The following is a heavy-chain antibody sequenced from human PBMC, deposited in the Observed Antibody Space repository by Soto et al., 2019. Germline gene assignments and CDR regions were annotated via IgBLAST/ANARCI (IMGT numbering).Heavy chain of an antibody. CDR1: GFTFSSYG. Sequence: LRLSCAASGFTFSSYGMHWVRQAPGKGLEWVAVISYDGSNKYYADSVKGRFTISRDNSKNTLYLQMNSLRAGDAAVYYCAKAERWFGELIYDYWGQGTLVTVSS. J-gene: IGHJ4*02. CDR2: ISYDGSNK. CDR3: AKAERWFGELIYDY. D-gene: IGHD3-10*01. V-gene: IGHV3-30*18.